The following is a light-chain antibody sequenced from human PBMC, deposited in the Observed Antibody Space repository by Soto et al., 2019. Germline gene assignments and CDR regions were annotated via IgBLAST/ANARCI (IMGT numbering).Light chain of an antibody. J-gene: IGLJ1*01. Sequence: QSALTQPASVSGSPGQSITISCTGTSSDVGGYNYVSWYQQHPGKAPKLMIYDVSNRPSGVSNRFSGSKSGNTASLTISGLQPEDEADYYCSSYPSSSAFVFGTGTKVTVL. CDR2: DVS. CDR1: SSDVGGYNY. CDR3: SSYPSSSAFV. V-gene: IGLV2-14*01.